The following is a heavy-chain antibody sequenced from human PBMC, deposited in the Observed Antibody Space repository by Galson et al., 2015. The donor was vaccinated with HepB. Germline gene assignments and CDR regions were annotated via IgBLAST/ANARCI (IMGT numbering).Heavy chain of an antibody. CDR1: GFTFSIYA. CDR2: ISGSGVST. Sequence: SLRLSCAASGFTFSIYAMSWVRQAPGKGLEWVSVISGSGVSTYYADSVKGRFTIARDNSKNPLYVQMNSLRAEDTAVYYCAKRGFSYGLTSGSYDFWGQGTLVTVSS. J-gene: IGHJ4*02. CDR3: AKRGFSYGLTSGSYDF. V-gene: IGHV3-23*01. D-gene: IGHD5-18*01.